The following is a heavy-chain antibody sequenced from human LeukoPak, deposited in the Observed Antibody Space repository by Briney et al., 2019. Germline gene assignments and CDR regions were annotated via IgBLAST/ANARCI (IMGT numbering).Heavy chain of an antibody. J-gene: IGHJ4*02. CDR3: AKVSGYTSGWYVDFDC. CDR2: INGGGGST. Sequence: PGGSLRLSCAASGFTFSSYAMNWVRQAPGKGLEWVSGINGGGGSTYYADSVKGRFAISRDNSKNTLYLQMNSLRAEDTAVYYCAKVSGYTSGWYVDFDCWGQGSLVTVSS. D-gene: IGHD6-19*01. V-gene: IGHV3-23*01. CDR1: GFTFSSYA.